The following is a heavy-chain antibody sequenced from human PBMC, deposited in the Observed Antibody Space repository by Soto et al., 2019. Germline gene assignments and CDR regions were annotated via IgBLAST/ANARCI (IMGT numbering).Heavy chain of an antibody. CDR3: VRGGFAYGYLDY. J-gene: IGHJ4*02. CDR2: ISTYNVDT. D-gene: IGHD5-18*01. CDR1: GYAFSSYG. Sequence: ASVKVSCKTSGYAFSSYGIVWVRQAPGQGLEWMGWISTYNVDTKYADKFQGRLTMSSDTSTTTAFMELRRLRSDDTAVYYCVRGGFAYGYLDYWGQGTLVTVSS. V-gene: IGHV1-18*01.